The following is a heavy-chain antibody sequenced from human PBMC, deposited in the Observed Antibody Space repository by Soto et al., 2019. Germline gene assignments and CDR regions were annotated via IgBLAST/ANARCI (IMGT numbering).Heavy chain of an antibody. Sequence: EVQLVESGGGLVQPGGSLRLSCAASGFTFSTYWMYWVRQAPGKGLVWVSRSNSDGSDTSYADSVKGRFTISRDNAKNTLYLQMHSRRAEDTAVYYCARDRGWSLFDYWGQGTLVTVSS. CDR3: ARDRGWSLFDY. CDR2: SNSDGSDT. CDR1: GFTFSTYW. J-gene: IGHJ4*02. V-gene: IGHV3-74*01. D-gene: IGHD6-19*01.